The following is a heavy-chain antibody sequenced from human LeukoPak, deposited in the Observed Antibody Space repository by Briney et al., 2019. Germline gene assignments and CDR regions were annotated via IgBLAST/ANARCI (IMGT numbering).Heavy chain of an antibody. CDR3: ASLINIVVVIAILLAWFDP. V-gene: IGHV3-23*01. CDR1: GFTFSSNA. CDR2: ISGSGGST. D-gene: IGHD2-21*01. Sequence: GGSLRLSCAASGFTFSSNAMSWVRQAPGKGLEWVSAISGSGGSTYYADSVKGRFTISRDNSKNTLYLQMNSLRAEDTAVYYCASLINIVVVIAILLAWFDPWGQGTLVTVSS. J-gene: IGHJ5*02.